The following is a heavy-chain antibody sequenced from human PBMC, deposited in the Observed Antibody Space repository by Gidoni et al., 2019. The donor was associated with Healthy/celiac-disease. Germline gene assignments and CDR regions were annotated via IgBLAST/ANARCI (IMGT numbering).Heavy chain of an antibody. V-gene: IGHV1-2*02. CDR3: ARGSIGTPDAFAI. CDR2: INPNSGGT. CDR1: GYNFTGYY. Sequence: QGQLVHAGAEGKKPGASVKVSGKATGYNFTGYYMHWVRQAPGQGLEWMGWINPNSGGTNYAQKFQGRVTMTRDTSISTAYMELSRLRSADTAVYYCARGSIGTPDAFAIWGQGTMVTVSS. D-gene: IGHD6-6*01. J-gene: IGHJ3*02.